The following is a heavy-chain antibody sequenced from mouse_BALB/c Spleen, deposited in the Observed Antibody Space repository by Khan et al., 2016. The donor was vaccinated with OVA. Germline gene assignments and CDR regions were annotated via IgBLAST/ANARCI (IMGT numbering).Heavy chain of an antibody. CDR3: ARAYYRYDGYYAMDY. V-gene: IGHV2-6-4*01. Sequence: QVQLQQSGPGLVAPSQSLSITCTASGFSLSRYNIHWVRQPPGKGLEWMGMIWGGGGTDYNSTLKSRLSISKDNSKSKVFLKMNSLQTDDSAVYYGARAYYRYDGYYAMDYWGQGTSVTVSA. CDR2: IWGGGGT. J-gene: IGHJ4*01. D-gene: IGHD2-14*01. CDR1: GFSLSRYN.